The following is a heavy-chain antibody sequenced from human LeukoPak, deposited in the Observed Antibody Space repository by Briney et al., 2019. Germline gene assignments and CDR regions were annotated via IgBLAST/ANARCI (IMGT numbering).Heavy chain of an antibody. V-gene: IGHV4-39*01. CDR2: ISYSGNT. D-gene: IGHD2-2*01. J-gene: IGHJ4*02. CDR1: AGSISSSDYY. CDR3: ARHLIGEVVPAALGY. Sequence: SETLSLTCTVSAGSISSSDYYWGWIRQSPGKGLEWIGRISYSGNTYYNPSLKSRVTISVDTSKNHFSLRLSSVTAADTAVYSCARHLIGEVVPAALGYWGQGTLVTVSS.